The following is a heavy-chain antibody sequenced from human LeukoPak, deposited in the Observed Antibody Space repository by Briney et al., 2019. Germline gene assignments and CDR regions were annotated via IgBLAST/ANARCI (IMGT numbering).Heavy chain of an antibody. J-gene: IGHJ4*02. CDR3: ARGSYSSSSYFDY. CDR1: GVSFSGYY. Sequence: SETLSLTCAVYGVSFSGYYWSWIRQPPGKGLEWIGEINHSGSTNYNPSLKSRVTISVDTSKNQLPLKLSSVTASDTAVYYCARGSYSSSSYFDYWGQGTLVTVSS. D-gene: IGHD6-6*01. CDR2: INHSGST. V-gene: IGHV4-34*01.